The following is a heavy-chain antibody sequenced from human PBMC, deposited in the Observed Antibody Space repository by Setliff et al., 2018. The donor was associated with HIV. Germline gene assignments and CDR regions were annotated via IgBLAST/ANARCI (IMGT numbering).Heavy chain of an antibody. V-gene: IGHV1-24*01. Sequence: GASVKVSCKVSGYTLTELSRHWVRQAPGKGLEWMGGFDPEDGETIYAQKFQGRVTMTEDTSTDTAYMELGSLRSEDTAVYYCATFDPFYYDSSGYPRAFDIWGQGTMVTVSS. CDR3: ATFDPFYYDSSGYPRAFDI. CDR2: FDPEDGET. J-gene: IGHJ3*02. D-gene: IGHD3-22*01. CDR1: GYTLTELS.